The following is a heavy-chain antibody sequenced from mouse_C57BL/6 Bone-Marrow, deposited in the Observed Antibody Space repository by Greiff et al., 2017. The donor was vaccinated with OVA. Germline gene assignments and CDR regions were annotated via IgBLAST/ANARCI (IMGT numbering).Heavy chain of an antibody. J-gene: IGHJ2*01. CDR3: ARHYYYGSRDYFDY. CDR2: INSDGGST. CDR1: EYEFPSHD. Sequence: DVHLVESGGGLVQPGESLKLSCESNEYEFPSHDMSWVRKTPEKRLELVAAINSDGGSTYYPDTMERRFIISRDNTKKTLYLLMSSLRSEDTALYYCARHYYYGSRDYFDYWGQGTTLTVSS. V-gene: IGHV5-2*01. D-gene: IGHD1-1*01.